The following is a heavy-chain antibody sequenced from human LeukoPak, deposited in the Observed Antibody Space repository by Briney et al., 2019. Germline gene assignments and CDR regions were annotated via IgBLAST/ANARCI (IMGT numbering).Heavy chain of an antibody. Sequence: SGGSLRLSCAASGFNFNNYWMSWLRQAPGKGLEWVSSISSSSTYIYYADSVKDRFTISRDNAKNSLDLQMNSLRAEDTAMYYCARAAVVTSPFDYWGQGTLVTVSS. V-gene: IGHV3-21*04. CDR2: ISSSSTYI. D-gene: IGHD4-23*01. J-gene: IGHJ4*02. CDR1: GFNFNNYW. CDR3: ARAAVVTSPFDY.